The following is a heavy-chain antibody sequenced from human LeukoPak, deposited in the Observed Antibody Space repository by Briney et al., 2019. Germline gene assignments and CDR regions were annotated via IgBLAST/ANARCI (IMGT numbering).Heavy chain of an antibody. Sequence: ASVKVSCKASGYTFSSYGISWVRQAPGQGLEWMGWISAYNGNTNYAHKFQGRVTTTTDTSTTTAYMELRSLRSEDTAVYYCARGAAGTIDYWGQGTLVTVSS. CDR2: ISAYNGNT. D-gene: IGHD6-13*01. J-gene: IGHJ4*02. V-gene: IGHV1-18*01. CDR3: ARGAAGTIDY. CDR1: GYTFSSYG.